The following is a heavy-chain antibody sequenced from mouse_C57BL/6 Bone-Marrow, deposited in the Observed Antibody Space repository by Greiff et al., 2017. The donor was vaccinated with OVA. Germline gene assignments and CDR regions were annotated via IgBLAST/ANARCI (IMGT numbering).Heavy chain of an antibody. CDR1: GFTFSDYG. Sequence: EVKLMESGGGLVKPGGSLKLSCAASGFTFSDYGMHWVRQAPEKGLEWVAYISSGSSTIYYADTVKGRFNISRDNATNTLFLQMTSLRSEDTTMYYCARELGLVPYWYFDVWGTGTTVTVSS. D-gene: IGHD4-1*01. CDR3: ARELGLVPYWYFDV. V-gene: IGHV5-17*01. CDR2: ISSGSSTI. J-gene: IGHJ1*03.